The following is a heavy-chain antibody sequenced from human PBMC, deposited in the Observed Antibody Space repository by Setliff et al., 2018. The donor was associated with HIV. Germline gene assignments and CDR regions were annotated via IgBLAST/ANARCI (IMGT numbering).Heavy chain of an antibody. D-gene: IGHD3-10*01. Sequence: ASVKVSCKASGYTFSNYGISWVRQAPGQGLEWMGWISPYNGNTNYVQKLQGRVTITTDTSTSTAYMELTSLRSDDTAVYYCARVSSFNKIIREAFDIWGQGTLVTVSS. CDR2: ISPYNGNT. V-gene: IGHV1-18*01. J-gene: IGHJ3*02. CDR3: ARVSSFNKIIREAFDI. CDR1: GYTFSNYG.